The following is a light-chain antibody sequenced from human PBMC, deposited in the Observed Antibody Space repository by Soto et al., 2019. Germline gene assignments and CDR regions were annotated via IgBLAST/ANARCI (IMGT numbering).Light chain of an antibody. J-gene: IGKJ1*01. V-gene: IGKV1-5*01. CDR3: QQYDSYKS. Sequence: DIQMTQSPSTLSASVGGRVTITCRAGQSIGSRLAWYQQKPGKAPKLLIYDASSLESGVPSRFSGSGSGTEFTLTISSLQPDDFATYCCQQYDSYKSFGQGTKVEIK. CDR2: DAS. CDR1: QSIGSR.